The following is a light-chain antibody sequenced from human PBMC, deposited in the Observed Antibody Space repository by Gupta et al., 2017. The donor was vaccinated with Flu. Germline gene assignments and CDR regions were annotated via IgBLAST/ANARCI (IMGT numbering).Light chain of an antibody. CDR1: QNVYNN. CDR2: EAS. CDR3: QQYDDWPPWT. Sequence: EKVMTQSPATLSVSPGERVTLSCRASQNVYNNLAWYQQRPGQAPRLLIYEASTRATDVPARFSGSGSGTEFTLTISSRQSDDVAVYYCQQYDDWPPWTFGQGTRVEIK. J-gene: IGKJ1*01. V-gene: IGKV3-15*01.